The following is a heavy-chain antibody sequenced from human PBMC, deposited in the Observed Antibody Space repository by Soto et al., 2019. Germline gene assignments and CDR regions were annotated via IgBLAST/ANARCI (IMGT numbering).Heavy chain of an antibody. Sequence: EVQLVESGGGFTQAGGSLRLSCAASGFKFSDYSFNWVRQGPGRGLEWIAFFSTVPDLTYYADSVKGRLATSRDNAENSVFLQMNSLRDEDTAVYYCAKDSWVSTRSFDFWGQGTLVAVS. CDR3: AKDSWVSTRSFDF. CDR2: FSTVPDLT. D-gene: IGHD3-16*01. V-gene: IGHV3-48*02. J-gene: IGHJ4*02. CDR1: GFKFSDYS.